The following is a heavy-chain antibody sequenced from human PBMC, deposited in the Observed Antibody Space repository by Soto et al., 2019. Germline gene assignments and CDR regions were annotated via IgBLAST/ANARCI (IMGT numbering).Heavy chain of an antibody. CDR3: ARGPDDSDVPRWDY. D-gene: IGHD4-17*01. Sequence: QVQLVQSGAEVRKPGASVRLSCETSGYNFNQYYIHWVRQAPGQGLEWMGIINLRGGTTEYAHKFLGRVTVTGDTSTSTAYRQLSSLRSEDTAVYFCARGPDDSDVPRWDYWGQGTLVTVSS. CDR2: INLRGGTT. V-gene: IGHV1-46*02. J-gene: IGHJ4*02. CDR1: GYNFNQYY.